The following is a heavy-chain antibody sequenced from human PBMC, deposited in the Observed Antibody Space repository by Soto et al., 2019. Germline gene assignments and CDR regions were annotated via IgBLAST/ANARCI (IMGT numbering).Heavy chain of an antibody. CDR2: IYYSGST. CDR3: ARGLMWSYYYYYMDV. Sequence: SETLSLTCTVSGGSISSYYWSWIRQPPGKGLEWIGYIYYSGSTNYNPSLKSRVTISTDTSKNQFSLNLSSVTAADTAVYYCARGLMWSYYYYYMDVWGKGTTVTVSS. CDR1: GGSISSYY. J-gene: IGHJ6*03. V-gene: IGHV4-59*12. D-gene: IGHD2-21*01.